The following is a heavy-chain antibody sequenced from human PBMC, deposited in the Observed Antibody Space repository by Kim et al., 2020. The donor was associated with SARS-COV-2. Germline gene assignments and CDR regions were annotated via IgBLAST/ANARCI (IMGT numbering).Heavy chain of an antibody. J-gene: IGHJ3*02. CDR3: AREGAPDWFGKGAFDI. D-gene: IGHD3-10*01. CDR2: ISSGSSAI. V-gene: IGHV3-48*02. CDR1: GFTFSSYT. Sequence: GGSLRLSCAASGFTFSSYTMNWVRQAPGKGLEWVSVISSGSSAIYYADSVKGRFTISRDNAKKLLYLQMNSLRDEDTALYYCAREGAPDWFGKGAFDIWGQGTMVTVS.